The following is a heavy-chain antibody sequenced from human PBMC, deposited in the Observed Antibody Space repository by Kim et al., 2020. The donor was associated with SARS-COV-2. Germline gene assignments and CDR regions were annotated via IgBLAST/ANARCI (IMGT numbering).Heavy chain of an antibody. CDR1: GGTFSSYA. CDR3: ARDSGSGSYWVGSARSNWFDP. D-gene: IGHD3-10*01. V-gene: IGHV1-69*04. J-gene: IGHJ5*02. Sequence: SVKVSCKASGGTFSSYAISWVRQAPGQGLEWMGRIIPILGIANYAQKFQGRVTITADKSTSTAYMELSSLRSEDTAVYYCARDSGSGSYWVGSARSNWFDPWGQGTLVTVSS. CDR2: IIPILGIA.